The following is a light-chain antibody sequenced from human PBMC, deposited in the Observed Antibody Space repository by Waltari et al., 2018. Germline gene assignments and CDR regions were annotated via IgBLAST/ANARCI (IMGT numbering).Light chain of an antibody. CDR3: SSYTSSSTSVL. V-gene: IGLV2-14*03. J-gene: IGLJ2*01. CDR2: DVN. CDR1: NTDIGGYNY. Sequence: QSALSQPASVSGSPGQSITISCTGTNTDIGGYNYVSCYQQHPGKAPKLMIYDVNNRPSGVSNRFSGSKSGHTASLTISGLQADDEADYYCSSYTSSSTSVLFGGGTKLAVL.